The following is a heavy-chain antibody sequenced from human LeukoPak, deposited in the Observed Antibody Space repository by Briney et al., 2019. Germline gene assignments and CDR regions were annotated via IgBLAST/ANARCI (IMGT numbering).Heavy chain of an antibody. CDR2: INPSGGST. V-gene: IGHV1-46*01. J-gene: IGHJ4*02. Sequence: ASVKVSCKASGYTFTSYGISWVRQAPGQGLEWMGIINPSGGSTSYAQKFQGRVTMTRDMSTSTVYMELSSLRSEDTAVYYCARDDGATVGYWGQGTLVTVSS. D-gene: IGHD4-23*01. CDR1: GYTFTSYG. CDR3: ARDDGATVGY.